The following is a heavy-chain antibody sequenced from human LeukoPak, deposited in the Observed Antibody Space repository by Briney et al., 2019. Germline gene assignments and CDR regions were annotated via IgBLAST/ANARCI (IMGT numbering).Heavy chain of an antibody. D-gene: IGHD2-15*01. CDR1: GFTLSSYA. V-gene: IGHV3-23*01. Sequence: PGGPLRLSCAASGFTLSSYAMSWVRQAPGKGLEWVSASSSSDAGTYYAESVRGRFTISRDNSKNTLFLQMNSLRAEDAAVYYCAKARYCSGGSCFPQLTPDYWGQGTLVTVSS. CDR2: SSSSDAGT. J-gene: IGHJ4*02. CDR3: AKARYCSGGSCFPQLTPDY.